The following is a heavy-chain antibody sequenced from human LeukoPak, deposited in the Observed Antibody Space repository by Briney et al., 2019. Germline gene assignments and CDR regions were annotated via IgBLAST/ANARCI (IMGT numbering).Heavy chain of an antibody. CDR2: IKSDGSST. J-gene: IGHJ5*02. Sequence: PGGSLRLSCAASGFTFSSYWMHWVRQAPGKGLVWVSRIKSDGSSTSYAGSVKGRFTISRDNAKNTLYLQMNSLRAEDTAVYYCARGGYDGSGYYPNWFDPWGQGTLVTVSS. D-gene: IGHD3-22*01. CDR1: GFTFSSYW. V-gene: IGHV3-74*01. CDR3: ARGGYDGSGYYPNWFDP.